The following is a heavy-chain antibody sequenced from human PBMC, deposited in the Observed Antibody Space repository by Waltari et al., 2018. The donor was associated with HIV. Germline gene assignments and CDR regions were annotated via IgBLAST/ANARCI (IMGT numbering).Heavy chain of an antibody. J-gene: IGHJ4*02. CDR2: IYHSGST. V-gene: IGHV4-38-2*01. D-gene: IGHD3-22*01. CDR1: GYSISSGYY. Sequence: QVQLQESGPGLVKPSETLSLTCAVSGYSISSGYYWGWTRQPPGKGLEWIGSIYHSGSTYYNPSLKSRVTISVDTSKNQFSLKLSSVTAADTAVYYCARAGNYYDSSGRSVYFDYWGQGTLVTVSS. CDR3: ARAGNYYDSSGRSVYFDY.